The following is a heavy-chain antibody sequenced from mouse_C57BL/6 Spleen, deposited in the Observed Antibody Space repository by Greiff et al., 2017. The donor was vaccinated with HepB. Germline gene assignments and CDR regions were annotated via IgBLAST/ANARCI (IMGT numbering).Heavy chain of an antibody. CDR2: INPNNGGT. V-gene: IGHV1-22*01. CDR1: GYTFTDYN. CDR3: ADSSGYPAWFAY. J-gene: IGHJ3*01. Sequence: EVQLQQSGPELVKPGASVKMSCKASGYTFTDYNMHWVKQSHGKSLEWIGYINPNNGGTSYKQKFKGKATLTVNKSSSTAYMELRSLTSEDSAVYYCADSSGYPAWFAYWGQGTLVTVSA. D-gene: IGHD3-2*02.